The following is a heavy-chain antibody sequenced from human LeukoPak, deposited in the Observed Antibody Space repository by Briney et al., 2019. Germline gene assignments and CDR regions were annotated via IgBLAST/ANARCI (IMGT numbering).Heavy chain of an antibody. CDR1: GFPFDDYG. Sequence: GGSLSLSYAVSGFPFDDYGMSGVPQAPGKGLEWVSGINWYGGSTVYADSVKDRFTISRDNAKNSLYLQMNSLRAEDTALYYCARDFGYCGSTSCYTGGFDYWGQGTLVTVSS. CDR2: INWYGGST. D-gene: IGHD2-2*02. V-gene: IGHV3-20*03. J-gene: IGHJ4*02. CDR3: ARDFGYCGSTSCYTGGFDY.